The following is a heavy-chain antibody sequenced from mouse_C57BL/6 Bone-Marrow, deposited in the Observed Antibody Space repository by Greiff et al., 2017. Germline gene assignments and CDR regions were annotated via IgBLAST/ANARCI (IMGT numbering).Heavy chain of an antibody. J-gene: IGHJ1*03. V-gene: IGHV3-8*01. D-gene: IGHD1-1*01. Sequence: EVKLQQSGPGLAKPSQTLSLTCSVTGYSITSDYWNWIRKFPGNKLEYMGYISYSGSNYYNPSLKRRISITRDTSKNQYYLQLNSVTTEDTATYYCARYTYGSSPYWYFDVWGTGTTVTVSS. CDR1: GYSITSDY. CDR2: ISYSGSN. CDR3: ARYTYGSSPYWYFDV.